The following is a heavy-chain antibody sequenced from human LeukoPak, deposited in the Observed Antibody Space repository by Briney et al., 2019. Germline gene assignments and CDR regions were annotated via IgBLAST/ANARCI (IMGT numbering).Heavy chain of an antibody. V-gene: IGHV3-23*01. J-gene: IGHJ4*02. CDR1: GFTFSSYA. CDR2: ISGSGGST. D-gene: IGHD2-2*01. Sequence: GGSLRLSCAASGFTFSSYAMSWVRQAPGKGLEWVSAISGSGGSTYYADSVKGWFTISRDNSKNTLYLQMNSLRAEDTAVYYCAKRGSLLVVPAAAPFDYWGQGTLVTVSS. CDR3: AKRGSLLVVPAAAPFDY.